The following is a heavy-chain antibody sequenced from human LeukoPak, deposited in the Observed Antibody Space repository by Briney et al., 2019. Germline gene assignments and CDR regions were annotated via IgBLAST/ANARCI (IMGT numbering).Heavy chain of an antibody. Sequence: GGSLRLSCAASGFTFSSYAMSWVRQAPGKGLEWVANIKQDGSEKYYVDSVKGRFTISRDNAKNSLYLQMSSLRADDTALYYCARIKHYYDSGAYALDSWGQGTLVTVSS. CDR3: ARIKHYYDSGAYALDS. V-gene: IGHV3-7*01. D-gene: IGHD3-22*01. J-gene: IGHJ4*02. CDR1: GFTFSSYA. CDR2: IKQDGSEK.